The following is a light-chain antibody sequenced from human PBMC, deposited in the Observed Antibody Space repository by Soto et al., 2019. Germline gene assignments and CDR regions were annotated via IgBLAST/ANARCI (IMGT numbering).Light chain of an antibody. CDR1: SSDVGGYNY. CDR3: SSYTSSSTRV. CDR2: EVN. V-gene: IGLV2-8*01. J-gene: IGLJ3*02. Sequence: QSALTQPPSASGSPGQSVAISCTGTSSDVGGYNYVSWYQQHSGKAPKLMIYEVNKRPSGVPDRFSGSKSGNTASLTVSGLQAEDEADYYCSSYTSSSTRVFGGGTKLTVL.